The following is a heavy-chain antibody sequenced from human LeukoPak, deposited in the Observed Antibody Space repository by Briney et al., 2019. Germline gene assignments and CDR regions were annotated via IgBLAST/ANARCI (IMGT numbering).Heavy chain of an antibody. CDR3: ASPDCSGGSCYPEDDAFDI. D-gene: IGHD2-15*01. V-gene: IGHV3-48*03. CDR1: GFTFSSYE. CDR2: ISSSDSTI. Sequence: QPGGSLRLSCAASGFTFSSYEMNWVRQAPGKGLEWVSYISSSDSTIYYADSVKGRFTISRDNAKNSLYLQMNSLRAEDTAVYYCASPDCSGGSCYPEDDAFDIWGQGTMVTVSS. J-gene: IGHJ3*02.